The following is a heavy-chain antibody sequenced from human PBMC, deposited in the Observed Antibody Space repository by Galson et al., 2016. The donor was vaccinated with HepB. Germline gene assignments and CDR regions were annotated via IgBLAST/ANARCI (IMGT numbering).Heavy chain of an antibody. V-gene: IGHV4-59*12. J-gene: IGHJ3*01. Sequence: SETLSLTCSVSGDSISNYYWSWIRQAPGKGLEWIGYIYWVDRTNYNPSLEGRVTISVDTSKNEFSLTLTSVTAADTAVYFCARDVTGAPYYEASWGRGTLVTVSS. D-gene: IGHD7-27*01. CDR2: IYWVDRT. CDR3: ARDVTGAPYYEAS. CDR1: GDSISNYY.